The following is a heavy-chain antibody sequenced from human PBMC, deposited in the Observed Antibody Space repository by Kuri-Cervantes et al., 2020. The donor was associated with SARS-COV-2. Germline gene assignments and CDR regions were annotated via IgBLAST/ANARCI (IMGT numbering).Heavy chain of an antibody. CDR2: IYTGGTT. CDR3: ARAMGGSWSQMPHFDT. J-gene: IGHJ4*02. V-gene: IGHV4-4*07. CDR1: GASISSYY. D-gene: IGHD6-13*01. Sequence: GSLRLSCNVSGASISSYYWSWIRQPAGKGLEWIGRIYTGGTTNYNPSLRSRVTMSADTSRNQLSPKVNSVTAADTAVYYCARAMGGSWSQMPHFDTWGQGTLVTVSS.